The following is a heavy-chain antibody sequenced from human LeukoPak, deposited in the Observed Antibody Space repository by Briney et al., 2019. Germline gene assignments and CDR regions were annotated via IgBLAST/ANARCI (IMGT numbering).Heavy chain of an antibody. CDR1: GYTFTGYY. V-gene: IGHV1-8*02. D-gene: IGHD3-22*01. CDR3: ARGRSKRGYYHPPDY. Sequence: ASVKVSCKASGYTFTGYYMHWVRQAPGQGLEWMGWINPNSGNTGYAQKFQGRVTMTRNTSISTAYMELSSLRSEDTAVYYCARGRSKRGYYHPPDYWGQGTLVTVSS. J-gene: IGHJ4*02. CDR2: INPNSGNT.